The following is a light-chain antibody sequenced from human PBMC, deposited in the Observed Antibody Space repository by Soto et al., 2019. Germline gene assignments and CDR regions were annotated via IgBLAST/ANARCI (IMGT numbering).Light chain of an antibody. CDR1: QGISTY. J-gene: IGKJ1*01. Sequence: DIQMTQSPSSLSASVGDRVTITCRASQGISTYLNWYQQKPGKAPKVLIYAASSLQSGVPSRFSGSGSETDFTLTISSLQPEDFATYSCQQSNSITWTFGQGPKVDI. V-gene: IGKV1-39*01. CDR2: AAS. CDR3: QQSNSITWT.